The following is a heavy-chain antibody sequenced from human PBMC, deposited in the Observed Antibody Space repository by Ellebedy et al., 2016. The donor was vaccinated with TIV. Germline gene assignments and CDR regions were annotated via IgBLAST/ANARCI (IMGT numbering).Heavy chain of an antibody. CDR2: ISAYTGNT. CDR1: GYDFASYS. Sequence: ASVKVSCKASGYDFASYSVSWVRQAPGQGLEWMGWISAYTGNTNYAQKFQGRVSLTTDISTSTAYMELRSLISDDTAVYYCARDMVQGMVSRYLWFDYWGQGTLVTVSS. V-gene: IGHV1-18*01. D-gene: IGHD5/OR15-5a*01. J-gene: IGHJ4*02. CDR3: ARDMVQGMVSRYLWFDY.